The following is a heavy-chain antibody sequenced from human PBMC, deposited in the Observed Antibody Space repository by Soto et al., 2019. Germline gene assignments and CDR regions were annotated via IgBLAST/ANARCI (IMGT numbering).Heavy chain of an antibody. CDR1: GFTFSSYS. CDR2: ISSSSSTI. CDR3: ARCYSNYDYYYYMDV. V-gene: IGHV3-48*01. J-gene: IGHJ6*03. Sequence: GGSLRLSCAASGFTFSSYSMNWVRQAPGKGLEWVSYISSSSSTIYYADSVKGRFTISRDNAKNSLYLQMNSLRAEDTAVYYCARCYSNYDYYYYMDVWGKGTTVTVSS. D-gene: IGHD4-4*01.